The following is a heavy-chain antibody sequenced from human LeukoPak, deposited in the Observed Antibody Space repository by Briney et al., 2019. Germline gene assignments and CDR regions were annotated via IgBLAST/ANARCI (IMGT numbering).Heavy chain of an antibody. V-gene: IGHV3-53*01. Sequence: PGGTLRLSCAASGLTVTSNYMSWIRQAPGKGLEWVSDIYSGGDTYYADSVKGRFTISRDNSKNTLYLQMNSLRAEDTAVYYCARHGYSTGAFDYWGQGTLVTVSS. CDR3: ARHGYSTGAFDY. D-gene: IGHD6-25*01. CDR1: GLTVTSNY. CDR2: IYSGGDT. J-gene: IGHJ4*02.